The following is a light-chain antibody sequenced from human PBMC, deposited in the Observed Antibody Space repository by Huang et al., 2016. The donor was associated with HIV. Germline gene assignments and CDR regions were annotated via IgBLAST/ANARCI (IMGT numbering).Light chain of an antibody. Sequence: DIQMTQSPSSVSASVGDGVNISCRASQGISSWLAWYQQIPGKAPKLLIYAASTLQRGDPSRFSGSGSGTDFTLTISSLQPEDFATYYCQQANSFPRSITFGQGTRLEIK. CDR2: AAS. CDR3: QQANSFPRSIT. CDR1: QGISSW. V-gene: IGKV1-12*01. J-gene: IGKJ5*01.